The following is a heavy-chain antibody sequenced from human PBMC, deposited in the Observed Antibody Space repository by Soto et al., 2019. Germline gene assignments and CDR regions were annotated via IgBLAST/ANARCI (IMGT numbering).Heavy chain of an antibody. V-gene: IGHV3-73*02. D-gene: IGHD3-22*01. CDR1: GFTLSGSA. Sequence: EVQLVESGGGLVQPGGSLKLSCAASGFTLSGSAMHWVRQASGKGLEWVGRIRSKANSYATAYAASVKGRFTISRDDSKNTAYLQMNSLKTEDTAVYYCTRLLGLDDSSGYYSYYYGMDVWGQGTTVTVSS. CDR2: IRSKANSYAT. CDR3: TRLLGLDDSSGYYSYYYGMDV. J-gene: IGHJ6*02.